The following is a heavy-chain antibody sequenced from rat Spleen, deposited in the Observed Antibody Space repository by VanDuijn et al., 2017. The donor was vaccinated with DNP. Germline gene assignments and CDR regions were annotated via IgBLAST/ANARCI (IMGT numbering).Heavy chain of an antibody. J-gene: IGHJ2*01. CDR3: TRDDSGPYY. CDR1: GFSLTSYG. V-gene: IGHV2S12*01. D-gene: IGHD1-1*01. Sequence: QVQLKESGPGLVQPSQTLSLTCTVSGFSLTSYGVSWVRQPPGRGLDWIAAISSGGNTYYNSALKSRLSISRDTSKSQVFLKMNSLQTEDTAIYFCTRDDSGPYYWGQGVMVTVSS. CDR2: ISSGGNT.